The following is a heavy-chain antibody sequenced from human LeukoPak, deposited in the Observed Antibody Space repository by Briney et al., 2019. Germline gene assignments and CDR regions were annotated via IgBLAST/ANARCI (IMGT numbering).Heavy chain of an antibody. D-gene: IGHD2-2*01. CDR3: ARDQPLPSGGFDY. CDR2: ISYSGANS. Sequence: PGGSLRLSCAASGFTFSGSAMSWVRQAPGEGLEWVSLISYSGANSYYTDSVRGRFTISRDNSKDTLFLQMNSLRAEDTAIYYCARDQPLPSGGFDYWGQGTLVTVSS. CDR1: GFTFSGSA. J-gene: IGHJ4*02. V-gene: IGHV3-23*01.